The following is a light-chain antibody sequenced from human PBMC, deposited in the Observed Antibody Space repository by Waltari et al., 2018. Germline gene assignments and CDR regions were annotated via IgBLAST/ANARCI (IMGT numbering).Light chain of an antibody. CDR3: MQSLQTPRT. Sequence: IVMTQSPLSLPVTPGEPASISCRSGQSFLHSNGNTYLAWYLQKPGQSPRLLISLAFNRASGVPYRFSGSGSGTDFTLQISRVEADDVGVYYCMQSLQTPRTFGQGTKLEIK. CDR1: QSFLHSNGNTY. V-gene: IGKV2-28*01. CDR2: LAF. J-gene: IGKJ1*01.